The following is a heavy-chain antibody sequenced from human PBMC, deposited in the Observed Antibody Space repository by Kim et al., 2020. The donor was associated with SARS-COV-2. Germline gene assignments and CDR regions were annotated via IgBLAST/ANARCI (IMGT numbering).Heavy chain of an antibody. Sequence: DSVKGRFTSSRDNSKNTLYLQMNSLRAEETAVYYCAKDWVTMIVVSWFDPWGQGTLVTVSS. CDR3: AKDWVTMIVVSWFDP. V-gene: IGHV3-23*01. D-gene: IGHD3-22*01. J-gene: IGHJ5*02.